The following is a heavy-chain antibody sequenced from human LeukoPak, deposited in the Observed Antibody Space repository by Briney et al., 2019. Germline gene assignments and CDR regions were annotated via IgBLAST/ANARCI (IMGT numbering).Heavy chain of an antibody. Sequence: SGTLSLTCAVSGGSISSSNWWRWVRQPPGKGLEWIGVIYHSGSTNYNPSLKSRVTISVDKSKNQFSLKLSSVTAADTAVYYCARAHYHILTGYYHFDYWGQGTLVTVSS. D-gene: IGHD3-9*01. CDR3: ARAHYHILTGYYHFDY. J-gene: IGHJ4*02. CDR1: GGSISSSNW. CDR2: IYHSGST. V-gene: IGHV4-4*02.